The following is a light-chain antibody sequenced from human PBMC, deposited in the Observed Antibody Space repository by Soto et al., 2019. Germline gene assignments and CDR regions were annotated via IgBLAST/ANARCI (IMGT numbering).Light chain of an antibody. J-gene: IGKJ4*01. V-gene: IGKV3-20*01. CDR1: QSVGTY. CDR3: QQYVSVPLT. Sequence: EIVLTQSPGTLSLSPWELATLSCWASQSVGTYLDWYQQKPGQDPRLLIYGASISANGIPDRFSGSGSGADVTLTISSLEAEDLAVYYCQQYVSVPLTFGGGTKVDIK. CDR2: GAS.